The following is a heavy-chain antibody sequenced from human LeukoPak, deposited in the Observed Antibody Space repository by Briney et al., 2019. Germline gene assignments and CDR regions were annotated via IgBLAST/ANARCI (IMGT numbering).Heavy chain of an antibody. CDR3: ARGYTYYYDSSDSGDAFDI. CDR2: ISAYNGNT. CDR1: GYTFTSYG. D-gene: IGHD3-22*01. V-gene: IGHV1-18*01. Sequence: ASVKVSCKASGYTFTSYGISWVRQAPGQGLEWMGWISAYNGNTNYAQKFQGRVTMTRDTSTSTVYMELSSLRSEDTAVYYCARGYTYYYDSSDSGDAFDIWGQGTMVTVSS. J-gene: IGHJ3*02.